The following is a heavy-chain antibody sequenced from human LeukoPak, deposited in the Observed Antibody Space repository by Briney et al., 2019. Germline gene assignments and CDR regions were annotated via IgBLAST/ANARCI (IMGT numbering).Heavy chain of an antibody. V-gene: IGHV4-31*03. CDR3: AGGLQSNYYYGMDV. CDR2: IYYSGST. CDR1: GGSISSGGYY. Sequence: SQTLFLTCTVSGGSISSGGYYWSWIRQHPGKGLEWIGYIYYSGSTYYNPSLKSRVTISVDTSKNQFSLKLSSVTAADTAVYYCAGGLQSNYYYGMDVWGQGTTVTVSS. J-gene: IGHJ6*02. D-gene: IGHD4-11*01.